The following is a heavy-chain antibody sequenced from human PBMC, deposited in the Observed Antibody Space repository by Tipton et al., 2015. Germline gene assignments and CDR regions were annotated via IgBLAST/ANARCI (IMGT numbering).Heavy chain of an antibody. V-gene: IGHV4-34*01. CDR3: AREGWNSDSSGYDY. D-gene: IGHD3-22*01. CDR2: IHHGGTT. J-gene: IGHJ4*02. CDR1: GGSLNGYH. Sequence: TLSLTCAVYGGSLNGYHWSWIRQSPGKGLEWIGEIHHGGTTNYNPSLKSRVTMSVDTSKNQFSLQLSSVTAADTAVYYCAREGWNSDSSGYDYWGQGTLVTVSS.